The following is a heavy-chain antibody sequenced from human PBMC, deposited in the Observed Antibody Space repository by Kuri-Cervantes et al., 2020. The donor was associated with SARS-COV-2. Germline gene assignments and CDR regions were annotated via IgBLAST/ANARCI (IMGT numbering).Heavy chain of an antibody. CDR1: GYTLTELS. J-gene: IGHJ4*02. CDR3: ATTFAFLMGATYDY. Sequence: ASVNVSCKVSGYTLTELSMHWVRQAPGKGLEWMGGFDPEDGETIYAQKFQGRVTITTDESTSTAYMELSSLRSEDTAVYYCATTFAFLMGATYDYWGQGTLVTVSS. D-gene: IGHD1-26*01. V-gene: IGHV1-24*01. CDR2: FDPEDGET.